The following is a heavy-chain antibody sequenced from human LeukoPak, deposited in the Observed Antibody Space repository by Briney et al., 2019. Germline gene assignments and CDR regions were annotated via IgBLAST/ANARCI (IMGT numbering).Heavy chain of an antibody. V-gene: IGHV4-34*01. J-gene: IGHJ5*02. CDR2: INHSGST. CDR3: ARGGHYDFWSGYYPNGWFDP. CDR1: GGSFRGYY. Sequence: SETLSLTCAVYGGSFRGYYWSWIRQPPGKGLEWIGEINHSGSTNYNPSLKSRVTISVDTSKNQFSLKLSSVTAADTAVYYCARGGHYDFWSGYYPNGWFDPWGQGTLVTVSS. D-gene: IGHD3-3*01.